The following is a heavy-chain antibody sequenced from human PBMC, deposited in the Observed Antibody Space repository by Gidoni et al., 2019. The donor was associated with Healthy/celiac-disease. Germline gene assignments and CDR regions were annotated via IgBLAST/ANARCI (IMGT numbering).Heavy chain of an antibody. D-gene: IGHD1-26*01. CDR2: ISGSCGST. Sequence: EVQLLESGGGLVQPGGSLRLSCAASGFTFSSYAMSWVRQAPGKGLEWVSAISGSCGSTYYADSVKGRVTISRDNSKNTLYLQMNSLRAEDTAVYYCAKDQAFIVGATTFYYWGQGTLVTVSS. CDR3: AKDQAFIVGATTFYY. J-gene: IGHJ4*02. CDR1: GFTFSSYA. V-gene: IGHV3-23*01.